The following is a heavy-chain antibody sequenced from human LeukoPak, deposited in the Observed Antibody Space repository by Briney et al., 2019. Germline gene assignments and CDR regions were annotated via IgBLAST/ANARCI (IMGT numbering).Heavy chain of an antibody. V-gene: IGHV3-15*01. CDR3: XTYRXSYGSTGYSYFDF. D-gene: IGHD3-22*01. CDR1: GLTFGNAW. Sequence: GGSRTLSCAASGLTFGNAWMSWVRQAPGKGLEWVARILSETSGGTRDYAAPVRGRFTISRDDSRSTLYLQMNSLKTEDTAQXXCXTYRXSYGSTGYSYFDFWGQGTLVTVSS. J-gene: IGHJ4*02. CDR2: ILSETSGGTR.